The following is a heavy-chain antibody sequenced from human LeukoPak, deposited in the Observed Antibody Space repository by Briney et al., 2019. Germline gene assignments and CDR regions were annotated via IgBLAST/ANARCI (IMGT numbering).Heavy chain of an antibody. CDR3: ARDPLWFGELYGMDV. CDR1: GGSFSGYY. J-gene: IGHJ6*02. V-gene: IGHV4-34*01. CDR2: INHSGST. Sequence: SETLSLTCAVYGGSFSGYYWSWIRQPPGKGLEWIGEINHSGSTNYNPYLKSRVTISVDTSKNQFSLKLSSVTAADTAVYYCARDPLWFGELYGMDVWGQETTVSVSS. D-gene: IGHD3-10*01.